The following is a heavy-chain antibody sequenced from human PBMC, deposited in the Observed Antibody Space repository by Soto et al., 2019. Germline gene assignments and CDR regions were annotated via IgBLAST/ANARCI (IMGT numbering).Heavy chain of an antibody. J-gene: IGHJ5*02. CDR1: GFSFNNYA. CDR2: MSGSGGTT. D-gene: IGHD6-19*01. V-gene: IGHV3-23*01. CDR3: AKDSSGWDTWFDP. Sequence: GGSLRLSCAASGFSFNNYAMSWVRQAPGKGLEWVSTMSGSGGTTYYADSVKGRFTISKDKSKNTLYLQMNSLRAEDTAVYFCAKDSSGWDTWFDPWGQGTLVTVSS.